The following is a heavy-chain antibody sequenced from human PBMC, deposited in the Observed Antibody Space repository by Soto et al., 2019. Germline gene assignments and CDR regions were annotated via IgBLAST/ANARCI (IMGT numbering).Heavy chain of an antibody. CDR1: GYTFTSYG. Sequence: QVQLVQSGAEVKKPGASVKVSCKASGYTFTSYGISWVRQAPGQGLEWMGWFSAYNGNTNYAQKLPGRGPMTTDTSTSTAYTELRSLRSDGTAVYYCPRDAAPDIVTGNWGQGTLVTVSS. CDR2: FSAYNGNT. V-gene: IGHV1-18*01. D-gene: IGHD3-9*01. CDR3: PRDAAPDIVTGN. J-gene: IGHJ4*02.